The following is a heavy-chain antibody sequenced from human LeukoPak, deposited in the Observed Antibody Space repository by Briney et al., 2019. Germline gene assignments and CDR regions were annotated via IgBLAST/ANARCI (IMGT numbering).Heavy chain of an antibody. J-gene: IGHJ4*02. Sequence: GGSLRLSCAASGFTFSSHAMVWVRQAPGKGLEWVSFISHDGSESFHTESVKGRFTISRDNFKNTVDLQVSGLKEEDTPVYYCARDWGQRGVGATLANWGQGTLVIVSS. CDR2: ISHDGSES. V-gene: IGHV3-30-3*01. CDR1: GFTFSSHA. D-gene: IGHD1-26*01. CDR3: ARDWGQRGVGATLAN.